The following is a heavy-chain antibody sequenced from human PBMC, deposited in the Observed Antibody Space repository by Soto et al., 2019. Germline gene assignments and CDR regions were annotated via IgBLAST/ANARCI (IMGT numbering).Heavy chain of an antibody. CDR1: GGSISSSSYY. CDR3: ARSERFLEWTHFDY. D-gene: IGHD3-3*01. Sequence: SETLSLACTVSGGSISSSSYYWGWIRQPPGKGLEWIGSIYYSGSTYYNPSLKSRVTISVDTSKNQFSLKLSSVTAADTAVYYCARSERFLEWTHFDYWGQGTLVTVSS. CDR2: IYYSGST. V-gene: IGHV4-39*01. J-gene: IGHJ4*02.